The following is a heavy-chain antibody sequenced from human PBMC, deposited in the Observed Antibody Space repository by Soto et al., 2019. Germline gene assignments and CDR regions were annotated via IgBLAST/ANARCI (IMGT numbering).Heavy chain of an antibody. V-gene: IGHV4-30-4*01. J-gene: IGHJ4*02. CDR3: ASGLSGDKVDQ. CDR2: IYNSGNT. D-gene: IGHD2-21*01. CDR1: GGSISDGAYY. Sequence: QVQLQASGPGLVKPSQTLSLTCTVSGGSISDGAYYWSWIRQPPGKGLEWIGYIYNSGNTYNNPSLRSRLTISLDTSKSQFSLNLNSVTAADTAVYYCASGLSGDKVDQWGQGTLVTVSS.